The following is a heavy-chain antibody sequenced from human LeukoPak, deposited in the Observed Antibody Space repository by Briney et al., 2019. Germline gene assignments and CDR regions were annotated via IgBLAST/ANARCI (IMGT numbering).Heavy chain of an antibody. Sequence: ASVKVSCKASGYTFTSYDINWVRQATGQGLEWMGWMNPNSGNTGYAQKFQGRVTMTRNTPISTAYMELSSLRSEDAAVYYCARGPDYDFWSGYFSRPDYFDYWGQGTLVTVSS. CDR1: GYTFTSYD. D-gene: IGHD3-3*01. J-gene: IGHJ4*02. V-gene: IGHV1-8*01. CDR2: MNPNSGNT. CDR3: ARGPDYDFWSGYFSRPDYFDY.